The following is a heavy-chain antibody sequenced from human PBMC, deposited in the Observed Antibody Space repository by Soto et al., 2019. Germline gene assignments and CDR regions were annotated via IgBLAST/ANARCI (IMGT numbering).Heavy chain of an antibody. V-gene: IGHV3-7*05. CDR2: INQDGREK. CDR1: GFTFRTYW. J-gene: IGHJ6*02. Sequence: EVQLVESGGGLVQPGGSLRLSCGASGFTFRTYWLSWVRQVPGKGLEWVANINQDGREKNYVDSVKGRFTISRDNAKNSLYLQMSSLRAEDTALYYCARDGSTSGYSYDYHGMDVWGQGTTVTVSS. D-gene: IGHD5-18*01. CDR3: ARDGSTSGYSYDYHGMDV.